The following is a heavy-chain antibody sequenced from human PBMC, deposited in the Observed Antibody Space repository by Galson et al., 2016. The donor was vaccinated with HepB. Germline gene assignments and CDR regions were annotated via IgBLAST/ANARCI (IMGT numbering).Heavy chain of an antibody. J-gene: IGHJ4*02. CDR2: IYDSGNT. Sequence: SETLSLTCTVSGGSISSYYWSWIRQPPGKGLEWIGYIYDSGNTNYNPSLKSRVTISVDTSKNQFSLKLSSVNAADTAVYYCARVRSRGHYFDYWGQGTLVTVSS. CDR3: ARVRSRGHYFDY. D-gene: IGHD6-25*01. CDR1: GGSISSYY. V-gene: IGHV4-59*01.